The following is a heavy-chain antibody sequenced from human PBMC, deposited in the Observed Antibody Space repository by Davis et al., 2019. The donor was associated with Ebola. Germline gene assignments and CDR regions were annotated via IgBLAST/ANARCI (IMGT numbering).Heavy chain of an antibody. V-gene: IGHV3-23*01. CDR2: ISGDGTST. CDR3: AKGGTLADGLDD. CDR1: GFTFTNAW. Sequence: GESLKISCAGSGFTFTNAWMSWVRQAPGKGLEWVSAISGDGTSTYCADSVKGRSTISRDNSKNTVYLQMNSLRAEDTAIYYCAKGGTLADGLDDWGQGTLVTVSS. J-gene: IGHJ4*02. D-gene: IGHD3-16*01.